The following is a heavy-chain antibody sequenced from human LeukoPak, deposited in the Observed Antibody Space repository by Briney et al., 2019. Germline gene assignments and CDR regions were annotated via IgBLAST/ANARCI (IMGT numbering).Heavy chain of an antibody. V-gene: IGHV3-23*01. CDR1: GLTFSRSA. J-gene: IGHJ4*02. CDR3: AEGTYHPLDY. D-gene: IGHD1-14*01. Sequence: GGSLRLSCTASGLTFSRSAMSWVRQAPGKGLEWVSGVSDSGGNTYYTDSVKGRFTISRDNSKNTLYLQMNSLRAADTAIYYCAEGTYHPLDYWGQGTLVTVSS. CDR2: VSDSGGNT.